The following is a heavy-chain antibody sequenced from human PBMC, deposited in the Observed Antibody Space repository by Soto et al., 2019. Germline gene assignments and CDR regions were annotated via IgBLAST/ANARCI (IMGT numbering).Heavy chain of an antibody. J-gene: IGHJ4*02. CDR2: ISSSSSYI. Sequence: GGSLRLSCAASGFTFSSYSMNWVRQAPGKGLEWVSSISSSSSYIYYADSVKGRFTISRDNAKNSLYLQMNSLRAEDTAVYYCARDRGPKRLGIDYWGQGTLVTVSS. CDR1: GFTFSSYS. D-gene: IGHD7-27*01. CDR3: ARDRGPKRLGIDY. V-gene: IGHV3-21*01.